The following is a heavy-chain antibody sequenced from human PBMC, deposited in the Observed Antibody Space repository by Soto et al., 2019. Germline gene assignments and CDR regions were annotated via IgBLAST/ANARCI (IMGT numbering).Heavy chain of an antibody. CDR1: GFTLSNYK. V-gene: IGHV3-21*01. Sequence: PGGSLRLSCAVLGFTLSNYKMSWVRQAPGKGLEWVSSVSSTSGYIYYGDSVKGRFTISRDNAKNSLYLQMNSLRAEDTAVYYCARANVDTSVVNEYYFDYWGQGTLVTVSS. CDR2: VSSTSGYI. J-gene: IGHJ4*02. CDR3: ARANVDTSVVNEYYFDY. D-gene: IGHD5-18*01.